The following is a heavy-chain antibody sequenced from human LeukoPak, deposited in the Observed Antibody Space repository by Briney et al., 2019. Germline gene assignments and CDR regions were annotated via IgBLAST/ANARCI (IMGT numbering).Heavy chain of an antibody. CDR2: ISGSGGST. CDR1: GFTFSSYA. V-gene: IGHV3-23*01. J-gene: IGHJ4*02. D-gene: IGHD6-13*01. Sequence: GGSLRLSXAASGFTFSSYAMSWVRQAPGKGLEWVSAISGSGGSTYYADSVKGRFTISRDNSKNTLYLQMNSLRAEDTAVYYCARHPGIAAAGIDYWGQGTLVTVSS. CDR3: ARHPGIAAAGIDY.